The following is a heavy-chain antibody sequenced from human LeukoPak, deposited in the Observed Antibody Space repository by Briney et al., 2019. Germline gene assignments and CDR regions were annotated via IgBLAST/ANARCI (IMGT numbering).Heavy chain of an antibody. Sequence: AGGSLRLSCAASGFTLNHAWMSWVRQAPGKGLEWVGRIKSKTDGGRTDFAAPVKGRFTISRDDSKNTLYLQMNSLKTEDTAIYYCTKVSGNYAFEFWGQGTLVTVSS. J-gene: IGHJ4*02. CDR2: IKSKTDGGRT. D-gene: IGHD1-7*01. V-gene: IGHV3-15*01. CDR1: GFTLNHAW. CDR3: TKVSGNYAFEF.